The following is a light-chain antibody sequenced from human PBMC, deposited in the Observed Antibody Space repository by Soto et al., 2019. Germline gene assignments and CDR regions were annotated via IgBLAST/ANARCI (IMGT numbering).Light chain of an antibody. J-gene: IGKJ3*01. Sequence: DIQMTQSPSSLSASVGDRVTITCRASQSISSYLNWYQQKPGKAPKLLIYAASTLQPGVPSRFSGGGSGVDFTLTISSLQPEDVATYYCQKHNTVPLTFGPGTKVDIK. CDR3: QKHNTVPLT. CDR1: QSISSY. CDR2: AAS. V-gene: IGKV1-27*01.